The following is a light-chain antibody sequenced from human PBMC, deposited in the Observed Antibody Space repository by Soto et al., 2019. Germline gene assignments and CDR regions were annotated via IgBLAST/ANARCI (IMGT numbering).Light chain of an antibody. J-gene: IGKJ4*01. V-gene: IGKV3-20*01. Sequence: EIVLTQSPGTLSLSPWERATLSCRASQSASYYLAWYQQKPGQAPRLLIYDASSRATGIPDRFSGGGSGTDFTLTISRLEPEDFAVYYCQQFSSYPLTFGGGTKVDIK. CDR1: QSASYY. CDR3: QQFSSYPLT. CDR2: DAS.